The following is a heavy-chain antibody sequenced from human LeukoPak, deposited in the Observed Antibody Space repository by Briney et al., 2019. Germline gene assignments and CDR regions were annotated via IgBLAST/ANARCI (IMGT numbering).Heavy chain of an antibody. Sequence: PGGSLRLSCAASGFTYSSYWMHWVRQAPGKGLVWVSRIKNDGSSTTYADSVKGRFTISIDNAKNTLYLQMNSLRVEDTAVYYCARRSYRGVIGLYYYYYMDVWGKGTPVTVSS. CDR2: IKNDGSST. J-gene: IGHJ6*03. CDR3: ARRSYRGVIGLYYYYYMDV. CDR1: GFTYSSYW. D-gene: IGHD3-16*02. V-gene: IGHV3-74*01.